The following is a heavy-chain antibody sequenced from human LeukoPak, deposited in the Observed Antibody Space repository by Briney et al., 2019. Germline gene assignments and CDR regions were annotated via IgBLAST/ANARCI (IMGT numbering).Heavy chain of an antibody. CDR1: GGPISSYY. CDR3: ARAPLRRANFDY. V-gene: IGHV4-59*01. CDR2: IYYSGST. J-gene: IGHJ4*02. Sequence: PSETLSLTXTVSGGPISSYYWSWIRQPPGKGLEWIGYIYYSGSTNYNPSLKSRVTISVDTSKNQFSLKLSSVTAADTAVYYCARAPLRRANFDYWGQGTLVTVSS.